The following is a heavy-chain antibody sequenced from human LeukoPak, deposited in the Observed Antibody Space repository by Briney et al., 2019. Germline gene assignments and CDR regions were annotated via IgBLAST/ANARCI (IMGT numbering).Heavy chain of an antibody. V-gene: IGHV3-7*01. D-gene: IGHD3-22*01. CDR3: ARVYYDSSGYDH. J-gene: IGHJ4*02. CDR2: IKQDGSEK. CDR1: GFPFNVQT. Sequence: GGSLRLSCVASGFPFNVQTMSWVRQAPGKGLEWVANIKQDGSEKYYVDSVKGRFTISRDNAKNSLYLQMNSLRAEDTAVYYCARVYYDSSGYDHWGQGTLVTVSS.